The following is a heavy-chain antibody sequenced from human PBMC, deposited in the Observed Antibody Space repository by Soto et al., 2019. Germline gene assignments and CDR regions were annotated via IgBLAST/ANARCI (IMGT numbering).Heavy chain of an antibody. CDR3: ATGGGSISMVRGAGMDV. D-gene: IGHD3-10*01. V-gene: IGHV3-23*01. CDR1: GFTFSNSA. Sequence: GGSLRLSCAVSGFTFSNSAMNWVRQAPGKGLEWVSGISASGGSRYYRDSVKGRFTISRDNSKNTLYLQTNSLRAEDTAVYYCATGGGSISMVRGAGMDVWGQGTTVTVSS. J-gene: IGHJ6*02. CDR2: ISASGGSR.